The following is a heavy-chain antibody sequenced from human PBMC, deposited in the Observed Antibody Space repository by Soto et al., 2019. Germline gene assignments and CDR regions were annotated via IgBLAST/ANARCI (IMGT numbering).Heavy chain of an antibody. CDR3: AKSMGGTANGMDV. V-gene: IGHV3-9*01. J-gene: IGHJ6*02. Sequence: PGGSLRLSCAASGFTFSDYYMSWVRQAPGKGLEWVSGISYYSGSIGYADSVKGRFTISRDNAKNSLYLQMNSLRAEDTALYYCAKSMGGTANGMDVWGQGTTVTVYS. D-gene: IGHD2-15*01. CDR2: ISYYSGSI. CDR1: GFTFSDYY.